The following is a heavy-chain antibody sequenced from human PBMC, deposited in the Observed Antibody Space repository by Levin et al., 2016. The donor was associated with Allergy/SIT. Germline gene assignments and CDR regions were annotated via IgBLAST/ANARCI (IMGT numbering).Heavy chain of an antibody. CDR2: IDWDDDK. D-gene: IGHD1-20*01. V-gene: IGHV2-70*01. J-gene: IGHJ3*02. CDR3: ARIQRYNLGAFDI. Sequence: WIRQPPGKALEWLALIDWDDDKYYSTSLKTRLTISKDTSKNQVVLTMTNMDPVDTATYYCARIQRYNLGAFDIWGQGTMVTVSS.